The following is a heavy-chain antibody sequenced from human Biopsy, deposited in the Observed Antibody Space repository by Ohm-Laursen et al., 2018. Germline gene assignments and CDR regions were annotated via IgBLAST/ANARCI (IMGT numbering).Heavy chain of an antibody. CDR3: ARRRPIDY. V-gene: IGHV3-11*01. CDR2: ISAAGPAM. J-gene: IGHJ4*02. CDR1: GFTFSDFY. Sequence: SLRLSCSASGFTFSDFYMSWIRQAPGKGLERISYISAAGPAMFYANSVRDRFTISRDNANNLLYLQMDSLRAEDTAVYYCARRRPIDYWGQGILVTVSS.